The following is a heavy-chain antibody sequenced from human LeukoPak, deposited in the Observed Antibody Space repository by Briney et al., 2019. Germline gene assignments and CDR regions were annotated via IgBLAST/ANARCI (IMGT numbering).Heavy chain of an antibody. CDR3: AKNIYYDVTGAFSY. CDR2: ISWNSGSI. CDR1: GFTFDDYA. J-gene: IGHJ4*02. V-gene: IGHV3-9*03. Sequence: PGRSLRLSCAASGFTFDDYAMHWVRQAPGKGLEWVSGISWNSGSIGYADSVKGRFTISRDNAKNSLYLQMNSLRAADMALYYCAKNIYYDVTGAFSYSGEVAPVTLSP. D-gene: IGHD3-10*02.